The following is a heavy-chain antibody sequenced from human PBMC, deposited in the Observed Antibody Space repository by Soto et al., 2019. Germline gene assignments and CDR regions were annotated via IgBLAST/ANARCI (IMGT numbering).Heavy chain of an antibody. D-gene: IGHD3-9*01. CDR2: IYYSGST. V-gene: IGHV4-59*01. CDR3: ARDRLANWFDP. Sequence: QVQLQESGPGLVKPSETLSLTCTVSGGSISSYYWSWIRQPPGKGLEWIGYIYYSGSTNYNPSLNSRVTISVDTSKNQFSLKLSSVTAAATAVYYCARDRLANWFDPWGQGTLVTVSS. CDR1: GGSISSYY. J-gene: IGHJ5*02.